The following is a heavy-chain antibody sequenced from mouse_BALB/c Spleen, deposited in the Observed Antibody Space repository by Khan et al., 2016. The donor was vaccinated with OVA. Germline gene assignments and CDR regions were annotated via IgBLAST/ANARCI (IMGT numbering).Heavy chain of an antibody. CDR2: IFPGDDST. V-gene: IGHV1-85*01. J-gene: IGHJ4*01. CDR3: ARRRGSMDY. Sequence: QVQLQQSGTELVKPGASVKLSCKAYGYTFTNYDINWVRQRPEQGLEWIGWIFPGDDSTKYNEQFKDKATLTTDKSSSTAYMQLSRLTSEDAAVYFCARRRGSMDYWGQGTSVTVSS. CDR1: GYTFTNYD.